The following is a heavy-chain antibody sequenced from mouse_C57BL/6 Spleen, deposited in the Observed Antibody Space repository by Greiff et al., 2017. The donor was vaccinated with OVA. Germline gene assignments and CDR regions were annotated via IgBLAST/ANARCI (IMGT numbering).Heavy chain of an antibody. D-gene: IGHD1-1*01. CDR1: GYTFTSYW. Sequence: QVQLQQSGAELVKPGASVKMSCKASGYTFTSYWITWVKQRPGQGLEWIGDIYPGSGSTNYNEKFKSKATLTVDTSSSTAYMQLSSLTSEDSAVYYCARRRQDITTPDYFDYWGQGTTLTVSS. CDR2: IYPGSGST. V-gene: IGHV1-55*01. J-gene: IGHJ2*01. CDR3: ARRRQDITTPDYFDY.